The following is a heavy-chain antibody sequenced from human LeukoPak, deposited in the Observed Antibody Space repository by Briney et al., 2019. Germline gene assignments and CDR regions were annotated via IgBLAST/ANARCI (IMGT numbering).Heavy chain of an antibody. J-gene: IGHJ4*02. CDR3: ARHQKWPLRVLDY. CDR2: INHSGST. CDR1: GGSFSGYY. Sequence: PSETLSLTRAVYGGSFSGYYWSWIRQPPGKGLEWIGEINHSGSTNYNPSLKSRVTISVDTSKNQFSLKLSSVTAADTAVYYCARHQKWPLRVLDYWGQGTLVTVSS. V-gene: IGHV4-34*01. D-gene: IGHD5-12*01.